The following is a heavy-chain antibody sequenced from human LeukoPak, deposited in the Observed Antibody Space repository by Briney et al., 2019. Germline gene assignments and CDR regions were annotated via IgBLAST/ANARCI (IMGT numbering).Heavy chain of an antibody. CDR3: AKSITAAGTYAFDI. CDR2: IRGNGGST. CDR1: GLTFSSYA. D-gene: IGHD6-13*01. V-gene: IGHV3-23*01. Sequence: GGSLRLSCAASGLTFSSYAMSWVRQAPGKGLEWVSAIRGNGGSTDYVDSARGRFIISRDNSRNTLYLQINSLRAEDTAVYYCAKSITAAGTYAFDIWGQGTVVTVSS. J-gene: IGHJ3*02.